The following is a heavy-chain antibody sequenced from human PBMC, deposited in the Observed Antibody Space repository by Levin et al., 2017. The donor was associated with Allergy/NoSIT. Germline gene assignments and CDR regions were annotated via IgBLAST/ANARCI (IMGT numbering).Heavy chain of an antibody. J-gene: IGHJ3*02. CDR1: GFTFRDYW. CDR2: INEDGSQK. V-gene: IGHV3-7*05. D-gene: IGHD5-12*01. CDR3: ARQLRGNSAYDAGDI. Sequence: PGGSLRLSCAAAGFTFRDYWMTWVRQTPGRGLEWVANINEDGSQKYYLDSVKGRFTISRDNAKNSVDLQMDYLRDDDTAVYYCARQLRGNSAYDAGDIWGHGTMVTFSS.